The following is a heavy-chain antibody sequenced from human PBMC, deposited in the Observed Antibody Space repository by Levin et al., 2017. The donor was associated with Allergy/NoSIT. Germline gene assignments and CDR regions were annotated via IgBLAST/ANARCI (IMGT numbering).Heavy chain of an antibody. V-gene: IGHV3-7*04. J-gene: IGHJ4*02. CDR3: ATETVAGTGGFDY. D-gene: IGHD6-19*01. Sequence: GESLKISCAGSGIIFSGYWMNWVRQAPGKGLEWVANIKEDGSVKCYVDSVKGRFTISRDNAKNSLYLQMNSLRAEDTAVYYCATETVAGTGGFDYWGQGVLVTVSS. CDR1: GIIFSGYW. CDR2: IKEDGSVK.